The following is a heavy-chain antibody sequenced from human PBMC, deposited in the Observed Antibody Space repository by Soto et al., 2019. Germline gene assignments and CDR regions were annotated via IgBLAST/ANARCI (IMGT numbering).Heavy chain of an antibody. Sequence: RGGSLRLSCTDSGFSFNTYVMDWVRQAPGEGLEWVARILYDGSKEYYADPVKGRFTISRDNSKNTLYLQMDRLRVEDTAVYFCAKGLALMADHWGQGTPVTVSS. CDR2: ILYDGSKE. J-gene: IGHJ4*02. CDR3: AKGLALMADH. V-gene: IGHV3-30*18. D-gene: IGHD2-21*01. CDR1: GFSFNTYV.